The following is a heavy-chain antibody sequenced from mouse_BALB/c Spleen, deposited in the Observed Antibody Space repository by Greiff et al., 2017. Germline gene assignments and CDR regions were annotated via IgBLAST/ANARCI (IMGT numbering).Heavy chain of an antibody. Sequence: VQLKQSGAELVKPGASVKLSCTASGFNIKDTYMHWVKQRPEQGLEWIGRIDPANGNTKYDPKFQGKATITADTSSNTAYLQLSSLTSEDTAVYYCASYYDYDGRSAYWGQGTLVTVSA. CDR1: GFNIKDTY. J-gene: IGHJ3*01. V-gene: IGHV14-3*02. D-gene: IGHD2-4*01. CDR3: ASYYDYDGRSAY. CDR2: IDPANGNT.